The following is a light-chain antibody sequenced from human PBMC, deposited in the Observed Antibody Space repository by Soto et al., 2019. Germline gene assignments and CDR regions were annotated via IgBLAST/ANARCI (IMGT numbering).Light chain of an antibody. Sequence: ETVMTQSPATLSVSPGERATFSCRASQSINTNLAWFQLKPGQAPRLLIYGASTRATGIPARFSGSGSGTEFTLTISSLQSEDFAVYYCQQYNNWPAWTFGQGTKVDIK. CDR2: GAS. CDR3: QQYNNWPAWT. CDR1: QSINTN. J-gene: IGKJ1*01. V-gene: IGKV3-15*01.